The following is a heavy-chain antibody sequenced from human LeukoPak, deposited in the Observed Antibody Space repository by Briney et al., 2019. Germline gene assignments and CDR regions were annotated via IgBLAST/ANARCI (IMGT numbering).Heavy chain of an antibody. CDR2: ISYDGSNK. V-gene: IGHV3-30*19. J-gene: IGHJ4*02. CDR1: GFTFSSYG. CDR3: ARGFRSYLDY. Sequence: GGSLRLSCAASGFTFSSYGMHWVRQAPGKGLEWVAVISYDGSNKYYADSVKGRFTISRDNSKNTLYLQMNGLRAEDTAVYYCARGFRSYLDYWGQGTLVTVSS. D-gene: IGHD3-3*01.